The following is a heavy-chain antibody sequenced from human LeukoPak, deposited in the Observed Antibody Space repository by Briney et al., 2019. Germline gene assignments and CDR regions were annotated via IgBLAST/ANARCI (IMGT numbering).Heavy chain of an antibody. Sequence: GGSLRLSCAASGFTFRTYGMHWVRQAPGKGLEWVAFIRYDGSNKYYADSVKGRFTISRDNSKNTLYLQMNSLRAEDTAVYYCAKDGETYYYDPEPLDYWGQGTLVTVSS. D-gene: IGHD3-22*01. V-gene: IGHV3-30*02. CDR2: IRYDGSNK. CDR3: AKDGETYYYDPEPLDY. J-gene: IGHJ4*02. CDR1: GFTFRTYG.